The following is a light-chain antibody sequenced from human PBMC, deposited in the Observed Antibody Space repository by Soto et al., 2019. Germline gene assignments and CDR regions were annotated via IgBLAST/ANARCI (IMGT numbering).Light chain of an antibody. J-gene: IGLJ3*02. CDR1: RGYSNYK. Sequence: QAVLTQPPSASASLGASVTLPCTLSRGYSNYKVDWYQQRPGKGPRFVMRVGTGGIVGSKGDGIPDRFSVLGSGLNRYLTIKNIQEEDESDYHGGADHGSGSNFVMVFGGGTKVTVL. CDR2: VGTGGIVG. CDR3: GADHGSGSNFVMV. V-gene: IGLV9-49*01.